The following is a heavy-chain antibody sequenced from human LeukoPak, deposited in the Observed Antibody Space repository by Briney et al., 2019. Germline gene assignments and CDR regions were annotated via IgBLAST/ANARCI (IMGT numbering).Heavy chain of an antibody. CDR3: ARDTPYYDFWSGYHYYFDY. CDR1: GFTFTTYW. J-gene: IGHJ4*02. CDR2: IKQDGTEK. D-gene: IGHD3-3*01. V-gene: IGHV3-7*01. Sequence: GGSLRLSCAASGFTFTTYWMSWVRQPPGKGLEWVANIKQDGTEKYYVDSVKGRFTISRDNAKNSLYLQMNSLRAEDTAVYYCARDTPYYDFWSGYHYYFDYWGQGTLVTVSS.